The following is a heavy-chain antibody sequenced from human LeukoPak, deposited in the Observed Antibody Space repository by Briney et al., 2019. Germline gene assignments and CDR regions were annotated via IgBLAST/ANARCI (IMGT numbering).Heavy chain of an antibody. D-gene: IGHD3-10*01. CDR2: INPSGGST. J-gene: IGHJ5*02. V-gene: IGHV1-46*01. CDR3: ARELIDYYGSGCSGGGFDP. CDR1: GYTFTSYY. Sequence: ASVKVSCKASGYTFTSYYMHWVRQAPGQGLEWMGIINPSGGSTSYAQKFQGRVTMTRDTSTSTVHMELSSLRSEDMAVYYCARELIDYYGSGCSGGGFDPWGQGTLVTVSS.